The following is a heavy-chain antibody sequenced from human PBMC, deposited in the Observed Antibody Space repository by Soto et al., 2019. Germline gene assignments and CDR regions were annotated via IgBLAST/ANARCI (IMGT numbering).Heavy chain of an antibody. J-gene: IGHJ4*02. Sequence: QVQLLESGGGVVQPGTSLRLSCVGSGFTFRSYVIHWVRQAPGKGLEWVALTSYDGSNNFYGDSVKGRFTSSRHNSRNTVEPEKDSLRFGATALYYCARWGTTGGLDVWGQGTMVSVSS. CDR1: GFTFRSYV. D-gene: IGHD3-16*01. CDR2: TSYDGSNN. V-gene: IGHV3-33*05. CDR3: ARWGTTGGLDV.